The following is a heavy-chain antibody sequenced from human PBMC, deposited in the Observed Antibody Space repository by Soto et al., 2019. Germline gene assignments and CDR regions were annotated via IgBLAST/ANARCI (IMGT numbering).Heavy chain of an antibody. CDR3: ARDDVLCDGGRCYGVPLDV. CDR1: GFTVSSKY. D-gene: IGHD2-15*01. Sequence: PGGSLRLSCAASGFTVSSKYMSWVRQAPGKGLEWVSLIQSGGPTYYADSVKGRFTISRDTSENTLHLQMDSLRAEDTAVYYCARDDVLCDGGRCYGVPLDVLGKGTTVTVSS. V-gene: IGHV3-66*01. J-gene: IGHJ6*04. CDR2: IQSGGPT.